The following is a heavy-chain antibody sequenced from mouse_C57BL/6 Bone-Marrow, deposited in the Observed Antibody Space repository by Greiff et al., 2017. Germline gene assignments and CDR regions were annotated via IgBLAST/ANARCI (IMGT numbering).Heavy chain of an antibody. V-gene: IGHV5-16*01. CDR3: ARCITTEVAHYFDY. Sequence: EVNVVESEGGLVQPGSSMKLSCTASGFTFTDYYMAWVRQVPEKGLEWVANINHDGSSTYYLDSLKSRFIISRDNAKNILYLQMSSLKSEDTATYYCARCITTEVAHYFDYWGQGTTLTVSA. J-gene: IGHJ2*01. D-gene: IGHD1-1*01. CDR1: GFTFTDYY. CDR2: INHDGSST.